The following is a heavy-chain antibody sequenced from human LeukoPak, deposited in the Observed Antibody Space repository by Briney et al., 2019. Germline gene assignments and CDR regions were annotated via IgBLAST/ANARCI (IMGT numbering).Heavy chain of an antibody. D-gene: IGHD3-10*01. Sequence: GGSLRLSCAASGLTFNTYWMSWVRQAPGKGLEWVANIKPDGSESYYADSVKGRFSIPRDNAKNSLYLQMNSLRVEDTAVYYCARDVKELRWFGELLSGGLSEYYGMDVWGQGTTVTVSS. J-gene: IGHJ6*02. CDR1: GLTFNTYW. CDR2: IKPDGSES. V-gene: IGHV3-7*01. CDR3: ARDVKELRWFGELLSGGLSEYYGMDV.